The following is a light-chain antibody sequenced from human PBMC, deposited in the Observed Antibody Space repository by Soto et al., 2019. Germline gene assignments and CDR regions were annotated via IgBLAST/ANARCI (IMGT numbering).Light chain of an antibody. V-gene: IGKV3-15*01. CDR1: ESVSTN. Sequence: EIMMTQSPATLSVSPGERATLSCRASESVSTNVAWYQQKPGQAPRLLIYGASTRPTGIPARFSGSGSGTDFTLTISGLQSEDFAVYYCQSYNNWLWTFGQGTKVEIK. J-gene: IGKJ1*01. CDR2: GAS. CDR3: QSYNNWLWT.